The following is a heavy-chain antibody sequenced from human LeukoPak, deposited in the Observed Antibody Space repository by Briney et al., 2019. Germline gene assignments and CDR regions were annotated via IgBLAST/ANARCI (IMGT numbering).Heavy chain of an antibody. D-gene: IGHD5-12*01. V-gene: IGHV4-59*11. Sequence: SETLSLTCTVSGGSISSHYWSWIRQPPGNGLEWMGYIYYSGSTNYNPSLKSRVTISVDTSKNQFSLKLSSVTAADTAVYYCARYSGYDYNWFDPWGQGTLVTVSS. CDR3: ARYSGYDYNWFDP. CDR2: IYYSGST. J-gene: IGHJ5*02. CDR1: GGSISSHY.